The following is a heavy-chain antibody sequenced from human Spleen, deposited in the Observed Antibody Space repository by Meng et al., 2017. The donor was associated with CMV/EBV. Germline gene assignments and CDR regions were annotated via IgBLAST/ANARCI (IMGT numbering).Heavy chain of an antibody. Sequence: SGYTFTGYYLHWVRQAPGQGLEWMGWINPNSGGTNYAQKFQGRVTMTRDTSISTAYMELSRLRSDDTAVYYCARGKTDATPDRPFDSWGQGTLVTVSS. V-gene: IGHV1-2*02. CDR1: GYTFTGYY. CDR3: ARGKTDATPDRPFDS. D-gene: IGHD2-21*02. CDR2: INPNSGGT. J-gene: IGHJ4*02.